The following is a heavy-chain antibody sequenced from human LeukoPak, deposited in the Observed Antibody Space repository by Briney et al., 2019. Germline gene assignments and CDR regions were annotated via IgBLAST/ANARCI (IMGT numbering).Heavy chain of an antibody. V-gene: IGHV1-46*01. CDR3: ARVSGYSYGRFFDY. CDR2: INPSGGST. J-gene: IGHJ4*02. CDR1: GYTFTIYY. D-gene: IGHD5-18*01. Sequence: AALRVSSKASGYTFTIYYIHWVRQAPGQGMEWMGLINPSGGSTRYAQKFQGRVTMTRDTSTSTVYMELSSLRSEDTAVYYCARVSGYSYGRFFDYWGQGTLVTVSS.